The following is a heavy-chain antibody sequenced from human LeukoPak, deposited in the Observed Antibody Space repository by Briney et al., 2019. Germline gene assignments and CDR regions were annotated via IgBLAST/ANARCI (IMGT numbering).Heavy chain of an antibody. CDR1: GGSFSSYY. V-gene: IGHV4-34*01. CDR2: ITHSGIT. Sequence: SETLSLTCAVYGGSFSSYYWSWIRQPPGKGLEWIGEITHSGITNYNPSLKSRVTISVDTSKNQFSLKLSSVTAADTAVYYCATYLYDSSGYYQITDYWGQGTLVTVSS. CDR3: ATYLYDSSGYYQITDY. J-gene: IGHJ4*02. D-gene: IGHD3-22*01.